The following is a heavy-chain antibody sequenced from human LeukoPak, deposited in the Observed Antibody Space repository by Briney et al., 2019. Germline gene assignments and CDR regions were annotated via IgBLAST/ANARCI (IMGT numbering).Heavy chain of an antibody. D-gene: IGHD4-23*01. Sequence: ASVKVSCKASGGTFSSYAISWVRQAPGQGLEWMGGIIPIFGTANYAQKFQGRVTITADESTSTAYMELSSLRSEDTAVYYCAALRWPNSRRAFDIWGQGTMVTVSS. CDR1: GGTFSSYA. CDR3: AALRWPNSRRAFDI. CDR2: IIPIFGTA. J-gene: IGHJ3*02. V-gene: IGHV1-69*13.